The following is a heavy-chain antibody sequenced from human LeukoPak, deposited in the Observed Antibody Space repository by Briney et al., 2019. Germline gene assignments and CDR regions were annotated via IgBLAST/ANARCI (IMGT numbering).Heavy chain of an antibody. CDR1: GFSFSSYA. CDR2: IKSDGSST. Sequence: SGGSLRLSCAASGFSFSSYAMSWVRQAPGKGLVWVSRIKSDGSSTSYADSVKGRFTISRDNAKNSLYLQMNSLRAEDTAVYYCARVGTSSGWYVFDYWGQGTLVTVSS. D-gene: IGHD6-19*01. V-gene: IGHV3-74*01. CDR3: ARVGTSSGWYVFDY. J-gene: IGHJ4*02.